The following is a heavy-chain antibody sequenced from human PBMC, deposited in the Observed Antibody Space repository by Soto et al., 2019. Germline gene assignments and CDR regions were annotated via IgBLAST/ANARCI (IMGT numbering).Heavy chain of an antibody. CDR3: ARGVVVPAAFYYYYGMDV. CDR1: GGTFSSYA. V-gene: IGHV1-69*06. CDR2: IIPIFGTA. D-gene: IGHD2-2*01. J-gene: IGHJ6*02. Sequence: ASVKVSCKTSGGTFSSYAISWVRQAPGQGLEWMGGIIPIFGTANYAQKFQGRVTITADKSTSTAYMELSSLRSEDTAVYYCARGVVVPAAFYYYYGMDVWGQGTTVTVSS.